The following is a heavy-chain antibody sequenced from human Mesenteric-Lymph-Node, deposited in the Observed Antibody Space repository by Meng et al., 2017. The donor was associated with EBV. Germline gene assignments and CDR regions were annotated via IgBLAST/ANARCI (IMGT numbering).Heavy chain of an antibody. Sequence: QMPLQESGPGLVKPSEPLSLICTVSGGSINKYYWSWIREPPGKGLEWIGYIHYSGTTSYNPSLKSRVTISVDTSKNQFSLKLSSVTAADTAVYYCARAAYSGTYGALFDYWGQGTLVTVAS. V-gene: IGHV4-59*01. J-gene: IGHJ4*02. CDR3: ARAAYSGTYGALFDY. D-gene: IGHD1-26*01. CDR1: GGSINKYY. CDR2: IHYSGTT.